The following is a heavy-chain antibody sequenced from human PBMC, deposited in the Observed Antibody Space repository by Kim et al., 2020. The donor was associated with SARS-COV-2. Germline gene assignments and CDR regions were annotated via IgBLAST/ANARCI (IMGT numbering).Heavy chain of an antibody. CDR3: AKACSWCGLRHGMDV. J-gene: IGHJ6*02. D-gene: IGHD6-13*01. CDR2: ISGDGGST. CDR1: GFTFDDYA. V-gene: IGHV3-43*02. Sequence: GGSLRLSCAASGFTFDDYAMHWVRQAPGKGLEWVSLISGDGGSTYYADSVKGRFTISRDNSKNSLYLQMNSLRTEDTALYYCAKACSWCGLRHGMDVWGQGTTVTVSS.